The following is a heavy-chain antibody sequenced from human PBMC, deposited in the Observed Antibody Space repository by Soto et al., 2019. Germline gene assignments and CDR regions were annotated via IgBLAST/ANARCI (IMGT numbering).Heavy chain of an antibody. D-gene: IGHD6-13*01. CDR3: ARSRPGTMTNWFDP. V-gene: IGHV1-69*12. Sequence: QVQLVQSGAEVKKPGSSVKVSCKASGGTFSSYAISWVRQAPGQGLEWMGGIIPIFGTANYAQKFQGRVTITADESTSTAYMERSSLRSEDTAVYYCARSRPGTMTNWFDPWGQGTLVTVSS. CDR1: GGTFSSYA. CDR2: IIPIFGTA. J-gene: IGHJ5*02.